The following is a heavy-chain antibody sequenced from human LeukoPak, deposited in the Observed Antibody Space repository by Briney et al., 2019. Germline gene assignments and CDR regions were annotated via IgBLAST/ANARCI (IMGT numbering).Heavy chain of an antibody. CDR3: AEGIYYYDSSATFDY. CDR1: GFTFDDYA. V-gene: IGHV3-9*01. Sequence: GRSLRLSCAASGFTFDDYAMHWVRQAPGKGLEWVSGISWSSGSIGYADSVKGRFTISRDNAKNSLYLQMNSLRAEDTALYYCAEGIYYYDSSATFDYWGQGTLVTVSS. CDR2: ISWSSGSI. J-gene: IGHJ4*02. D-gene: IGHD3-22*01.